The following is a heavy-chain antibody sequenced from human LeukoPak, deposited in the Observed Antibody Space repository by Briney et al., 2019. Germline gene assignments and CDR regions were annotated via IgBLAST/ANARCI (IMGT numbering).Heavy chain of an antibody. D-gene: IGHD3-10*01. CDR1: GGSISSYY. CDR3: ARHIGFGELYMDV. J-gene: IGHJ6*03. V-gene: IGHV4-59*08. CDR2: IYYSGST. Sequence: SETLSLTCTVSGGSISSYYWSWIRQPPGKGLEWIGYIYYSGSTNYNPSLKSRVTISVDTSKNQFSLKLSSVTAADTAVYYCARHIGFGELYMDVWGKGTTVTISS.